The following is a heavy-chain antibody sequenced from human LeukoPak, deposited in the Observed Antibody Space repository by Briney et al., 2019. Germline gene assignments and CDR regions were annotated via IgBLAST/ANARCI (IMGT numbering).Heavy chain of an antibody. D-gene: IGHD2-15*01. V-gene: IGHV3-30-3*01. CDR2: ISYDGSNK. Sequence: GGSLRLSCAASGFTFSSYAMHWVRQAPGKGLEWVAVISYDGSNKYYADSVKGRFTISRDNSKNTLYLQMNSLRAEDTAVYYCARDLPGYCSGGSCYSGGYGMDVWGQGTTVTVSS. CDR3: ARDLPGYCSGGSCYSGGYGMDV. CDR1: GFTFSSYA. J-gene: IGHJ6*02.